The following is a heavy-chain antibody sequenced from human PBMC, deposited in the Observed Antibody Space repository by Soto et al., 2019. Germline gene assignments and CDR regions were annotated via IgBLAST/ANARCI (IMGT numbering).Heavy chain of an antibody. Sequence: EVQLLESGGGLVQPGGSLRLSCAASGFTFSSYAMSWVRQAPGKGLEWVSAISGSGGSTYYADSVKGRFTISRDNSKNPLYLQRNSLRAEDTAVYYCAKAAWDIVVVPAAAVDYWGQGTLVTVSS. CDR2: ISGSGGST. V-gene: IGHV3-23*01. CDR3: AKAAWDIVVVPAAAVDY. CDR1: GFTFSSYA. J-gene: IGHJ4*02. D-gene: IGHD2-2*01.